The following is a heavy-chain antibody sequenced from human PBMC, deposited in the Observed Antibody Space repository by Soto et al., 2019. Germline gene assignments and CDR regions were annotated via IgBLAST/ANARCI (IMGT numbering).Heavy chain of an antibody. CDR3: ARQVYGDYLGCNWFDP. V-gene: IGHV4-39*01. D-gene: IGHD4-17*01. CDR1: GDSISDTRYY. CDR2: ISHDGHA. Sequence: PSETLSLTCSVLGDSISDTRYYWGWIRQSPEKGLEWIGSISHDGHAYYNPSLKSRVTLFADTSRNQFSLKMKSVTVADTALYFCARQVYGDYLGCNWFDPWGQGALGTVSS. J-gene: IGHJ5*02.